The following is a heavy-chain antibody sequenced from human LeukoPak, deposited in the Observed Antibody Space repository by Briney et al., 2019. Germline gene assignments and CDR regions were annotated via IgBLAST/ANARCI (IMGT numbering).Heavy chain of an antibody. CDR1: GFTFSTYA. V-gene: IGHV3-23*01. Sequence: PGGSLRLSCAASGFTFSTYAMSWVRQAPGKGLEWVSGLGGTAGVAYYADSVKGRFTISRDNYKNTLYLQMNSLRAEDTAVYYCAKLRALDYYDSSGYYSPSTYFDYWGQGTLVTVSS. CDR3: AKLRALDYYDSSGYYSPSTYFDY. D-gene: IGHD3-22*01. CDR2: LGGTAGVA. J-gene: IGHJ4*02.